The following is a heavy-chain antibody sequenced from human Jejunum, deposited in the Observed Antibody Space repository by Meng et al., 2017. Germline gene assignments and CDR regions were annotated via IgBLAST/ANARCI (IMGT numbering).Heavy chain of an antibody. Sequence: ASVKVSCKASGYSFASYYMYWVRQAPGQGLEWMGSINPRGGSTTYAQKSQGRVSMTRDTSTSTVYMELGSRISEDTAGYYRAREPIVVMEGGTPPRYYYGMNVWGQETTVTVSS. CDR1: GYSFASYY. CDR2: INPRGGST. J-gene: IGHJ6*02. V-gene: IGHV1-46*01. CDR3: AREPIVVMEGGTPPRYYYGMNV. D-gene: IGHD2-15*01.